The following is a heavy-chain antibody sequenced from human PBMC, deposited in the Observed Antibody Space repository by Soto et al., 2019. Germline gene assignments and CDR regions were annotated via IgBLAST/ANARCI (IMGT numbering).Heavy chain of an antibody. CDR3: STLRGGGGY. V-gene: IGHV3-53*01. D-gene: IGHD3-10*01. Sequence: EVQLVESGGGLIQPGGSLRLSCAVSGFTVSNNYMSWVRQAPGKGLEGVSVIYSGGYTAYGDSVKGRFTISRDNSKNTLNIQMNSLGAHGRAVFYCSTLRGGGGYWGQGTLVTVSS. CDR2: IYSGGYT. J-gene: IGHJ4*02. CDR1: GFTVSNNY.